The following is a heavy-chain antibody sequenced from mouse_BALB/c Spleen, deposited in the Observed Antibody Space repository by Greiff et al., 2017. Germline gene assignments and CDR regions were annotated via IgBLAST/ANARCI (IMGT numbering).Heavy chain of an antibody. CDR2: IWGDGST. Sequence: QVQLKESGPGLVAPSQSLSITCTVSGFSLTGYGVNWVRQPPGKGLEWLGMIWGDGSTDYNSALKSRLSISKDNSKSQVFLKMNSLQTDDTARYYCASPITTVPAGFAYWGQGTLVTVSA. D-gene: IGHD1-1*01. CDR1: GFSLTGYG. V-gene: IGHV2-6-7*01. J-gene: IGHJ3*01. CDR3: ASPITTVPAGFAY.